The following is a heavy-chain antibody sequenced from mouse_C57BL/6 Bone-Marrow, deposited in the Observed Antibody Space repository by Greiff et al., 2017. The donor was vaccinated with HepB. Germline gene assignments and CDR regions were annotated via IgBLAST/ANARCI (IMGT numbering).Heavy chain of an antibody. CDR2: IWSGGST. CDR1: GFSLTSYG. CDR3: AKPYGYYAMDY. J-gene: IGHJ4*01. D-gene: IGHD1-1*02. V-gene: IGHV2-4*01. Sequence: VHLVESGPGLVQPSQSLSITCTVSGFSLTSYGVHWVRQPPGKGLEWLGVIWSGGSTDYNAAFISRLSISKDNSKSQVFFKMNSLQADDTAIYYCAKPYGYYAMDYWGQGTSVTVSS.